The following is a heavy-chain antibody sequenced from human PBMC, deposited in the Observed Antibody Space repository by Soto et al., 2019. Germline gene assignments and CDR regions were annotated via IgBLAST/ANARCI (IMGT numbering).Heavy chain of an antibody. J-gene: IGHJ4*02. CDR3: AGPTVTTWMTFDY. V-gene: IGHV4-39*01. CDR2: IYYSGST. Sequence: NPSETLSLTCTVSGGSISSSSYYWGWIRQPPGKGLEWIGSIYYSGSTYYNPSLKSRVTISVDTSKNQFSLKLSSVTAADTAVYYCAGPTVTTWMTFDYWGQGTLVTVSS. CDR1: GGSISSSSYY. D-gene: IGHD4-17*01.